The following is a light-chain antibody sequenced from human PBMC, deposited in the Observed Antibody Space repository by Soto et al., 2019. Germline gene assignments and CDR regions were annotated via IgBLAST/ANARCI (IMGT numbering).Light chain of an antibody. J-gene: IGKJ1*01. Sequence: EIPMTQSPSALPAAVGNRVIITCRATRSITRWFAWYPPKPGTPPHLLVSKASTLKRGGPSRLSGSGSATEFTRTSSSLQPDEVATWDGQHYEKEAWTFGKGTKVVIK. V-gene: IGKV1-5*03. CDR3: QHYEKEAWT. CDR2: KAS. CDR1: RSITRW.